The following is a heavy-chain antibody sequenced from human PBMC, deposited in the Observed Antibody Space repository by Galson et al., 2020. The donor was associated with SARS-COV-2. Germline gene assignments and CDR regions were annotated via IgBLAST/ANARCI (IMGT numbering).Heavy chain of an antibody. V-gene: IGHV2-5*02. CDR1: GFSLSTSGVG. D-gene: IGHD3-10*01. CDR3: AHSSMVRGVISFVY. CDR2: IYWDDAK. J-gene: IGHJ4*02. Sequence: SGPTLVKHTQTLTLTCTFSGFSLSTSGVGVGWIRQPPGKALEWLALIYWDDAKSYSPSLKSRLTITKDTSKNQVVLTMTNMDPVDTATYYGAHSSMVRGVISFVYWGQGTLVTVSA.